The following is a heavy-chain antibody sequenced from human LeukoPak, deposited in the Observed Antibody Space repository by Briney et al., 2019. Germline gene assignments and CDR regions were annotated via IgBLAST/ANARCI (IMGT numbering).Heavy chain of an antibody. Sequence: SETLSLTCTVSGDSINAYYWGWIRQPPGKGLEWFGYIYFSGTTKYNPSLESRVTISVDTSKNQFSLKLSSVTAADTAVYYCARRRAEGGSNGHYNWFDPWGQGILVTVSS. D-gene: IGHD6-13*01. CDR1: GDSINAYY. CDR3: ARRRAEGGSNGHYNWFDP. J-gene: IGHJ5*02. V-gene: IGHV4-59*08. CDR2: IYFSGTT.